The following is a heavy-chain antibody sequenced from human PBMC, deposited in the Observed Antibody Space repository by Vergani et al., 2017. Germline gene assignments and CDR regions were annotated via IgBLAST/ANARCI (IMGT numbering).Heavy chain of an antibody. J-gene: IGHJ5*02. CDR2: ISYDGSNK. V-gene: IGHV3-30-3*02. CDR1: GFTFSSYA. Sequence: VQLLESGGGLVQPGGSLRLSCAASGFTFSSYAMHWVRQAPGKGLEWVAVISYDGSNKYYADSVKGRFTISRDNSKNTLYLQMNSLRAEDTAVYYCAKQSMVVRLGCSGGSCYSGWFDPWGQGTLVTVSS. D-gene: IGHD2-15*01. CDR3: AKQSMVVRLGCSGGSCYSGWFDP.